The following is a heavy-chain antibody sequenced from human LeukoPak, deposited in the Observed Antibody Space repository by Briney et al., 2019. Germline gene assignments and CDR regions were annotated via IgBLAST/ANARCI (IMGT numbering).Heavy chain of an antibody. V-gene: IGHV1-18*01. CDR1: GYTFTSYG. CDR3: ARAGQYYGSGSYDWFDP. CDR2: ISAYNGNT. D-gene: IGHD3-10*01. J-gene: IGHJ5*02. Sequence: ASVKVSCKASGYTFTSYGISWVRQAPGQGLEWMGWISAYNGNTNYAQKLQGRVTMTTDTSTSTAYMELRSLRSDDTAVYYCARAGQYYGSGSYDWFDPWGQGTLVTVSS.